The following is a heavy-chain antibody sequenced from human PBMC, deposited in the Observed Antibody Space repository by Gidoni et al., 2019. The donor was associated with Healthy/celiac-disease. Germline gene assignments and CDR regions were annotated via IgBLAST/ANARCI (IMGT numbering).Heavy chain of an antibody. J-gene: IGHJ4*02. CDR1: GFTFSSYA. V-gene: IGHV3-30-3*01. CDR2: ISYDGSNK. D-gene: IGHD5-12*01. Sequence: QVQLVESGGGVVQPGRSLRLSCAASGFTFSSYAMHWVRQAPGKGLEWVAVISYDGSNKYYADSVKGRFTISRDNSKNTLYLQMNSLRAEDTAVYYCARDFSVDIVATNLFDYWGQGTLVTVSS. CDR3: ARDFSVDIVATNLFDY.